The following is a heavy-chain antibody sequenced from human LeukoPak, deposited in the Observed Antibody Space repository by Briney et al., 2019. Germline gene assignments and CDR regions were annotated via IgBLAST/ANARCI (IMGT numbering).Heavy chain of an antibody. V-gene: IGHV3-53*01. CDR3: ARRLPTAWGADS. CDR2: IYSGGST. CDR1: GFTVSNNY. D-gene: IGHD7-27*01. J-gene: IGHJ4*02. Sequence: GGSLSLSCAASGFTVSNNYMTWVRQAPGKGPEWVSVIYSGGSTYYADSVKGRFTISRDNSKNTVYLQMNSLRAEDTAVYYCARRLPTAWGADSWGQGTLVTVSS.